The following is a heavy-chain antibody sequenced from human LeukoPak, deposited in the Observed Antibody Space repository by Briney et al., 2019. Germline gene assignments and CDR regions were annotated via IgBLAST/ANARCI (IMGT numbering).Heavy chain of an antibody. V-gene: IGHV3-7*01. CDR2: INQDGSER. CDR1: GFTLSGYW. CDR3: ARGNAMDV. J-gene: IGHJ6*02. Sequence: GGSLRLSCAASGFTLSGYWMTWVRQAPGKGLEWVANINQDGSERYYVDSAKGRFTISRDNAKNSLDLQMNSLGVEDTGVYHCARGNAMDVWGQGTTVTVSS. D-gene: IGHD2-2*01.